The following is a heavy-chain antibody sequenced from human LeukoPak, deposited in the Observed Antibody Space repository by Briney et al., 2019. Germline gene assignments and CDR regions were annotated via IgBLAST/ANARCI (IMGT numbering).Heavy chain of an antibody. CDR1: GFTFSSYA. V-gene: IGHV3-23*01. D-gene: IGHD3-22*01. CDR3: AKDLTTYDSSGYYDYYFDY. J-gene: IGHJ4*02. CDR2: ISGSGGST. Sequence: PGGSLRLSWAASGFTFSSYAMSWVRQAPGKGLEWVSAISGSGGSTYYADSVKGRFTISRDNSKNTLYLQMNSLRAEDTAVYYCAKDLTTYDSSGYYDYYFDYWGQGTLVTVSS.